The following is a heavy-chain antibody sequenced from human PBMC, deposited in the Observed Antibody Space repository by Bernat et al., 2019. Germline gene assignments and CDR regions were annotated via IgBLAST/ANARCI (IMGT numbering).Heavy chain of an antibody. CDR2: ISSSSSYI. D-gene: IGHD2-15*01. J-gene: IGHJ3*02. V-gene: IGHV3-21*01. CDR3: ARELHLGYCSDGSCPPDALDI. Sequence: EVQLVESGGGLVKPGGSLRLSCAASGFTFSTYSMNWVRQAPGKGLEWVSSISSSSSYIYYADSVKGRFTISRDNAKNSLYLQMNSLRAEDTAVFYCARELHLGYCSDGSCPPDALDIWGQGTMVTVSS. CDR1: GFTFSTYS.